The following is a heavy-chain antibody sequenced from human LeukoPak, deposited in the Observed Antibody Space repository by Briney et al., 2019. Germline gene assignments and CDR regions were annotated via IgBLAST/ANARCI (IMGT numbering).Heavy chain of an antibody. J-gene: IGHJ5*02. CDR3: AKHGYSSGWYES. CDR2: ISASGDTT. V-gene: IGHV3-23*01. D-gene: IGHD6-19*01. Sequence: GGSLRLSCAASGFTFSSYDMSWVRQAPGKGLEWVPRISASGDTTYHADSVKGRFTLSRDNSKNTVYLQMNSLRAEDTAVYYCAKHGYSSGWYESWGQGTLVTVSS. CDR1: GFTFSSYD.